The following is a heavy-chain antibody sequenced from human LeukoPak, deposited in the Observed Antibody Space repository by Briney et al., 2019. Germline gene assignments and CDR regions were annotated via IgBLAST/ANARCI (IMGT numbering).Heavy chain of an antibody. CDR3: GRAYCSGTSCYAFGY. J-gene: IGHJ1*01. Sequence: AGGSLRLSCSASGFTFSSYAMHWVRQAPGKGLEYVSAISSNGGSTYYADSVKGRFTISRDNSKNTLYLQMSSLRAEDTAVYYCGRAYCSGTSCYAFGYWGQGTLVTVSS. CDR2: ISSNGGST. D-gene: IGHD2-2*01. V-gene: IGHV3-64D*09. CDR1: GFTFSSYA.